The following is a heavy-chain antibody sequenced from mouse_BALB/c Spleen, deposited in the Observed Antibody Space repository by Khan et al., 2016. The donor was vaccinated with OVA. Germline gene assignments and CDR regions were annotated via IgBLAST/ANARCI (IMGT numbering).Heavy chain of an antibody. Sequence: EVQLQESGPGLVKPSQSLSLTCTVTGYSITCDYAWNWIRQFPGNNLEWRGFISYSGNTNYNPSLQSRISITRDTTKNQFFLQLNSVTIEDTATYYCARVYGGDFDDWGQGTTLTVSS. CDR3: ARVYGGDFDD. V-gene: IGHV3-2*02. CDR2: ISYSGNT. D-gene: IGHD1-1*01. CDR1: GYSITCDYA. J-gene: IGHJ2*01.